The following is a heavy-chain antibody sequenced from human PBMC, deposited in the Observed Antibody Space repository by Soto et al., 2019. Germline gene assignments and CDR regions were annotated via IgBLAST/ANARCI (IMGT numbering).Heavy chain of an antibody. D-gene: IGHD1-26*01. CDR1: VFTFSSYW. J-gene: IGHJ4*02. Sequence: RRLSCAASVFTFSSYWMSWGRQAPGKGLEWVANIKQDGSEKYYVDSVKGRFTISRDNAKNSLYLQMNSLRAEDTAVYYCARDATGSYSQFNDYWGQGTLVTVSS. CDR2: IKQDGSEK. CDR3: ARDATGSYSQFNDY. V-gene: IGHV3-7*03.